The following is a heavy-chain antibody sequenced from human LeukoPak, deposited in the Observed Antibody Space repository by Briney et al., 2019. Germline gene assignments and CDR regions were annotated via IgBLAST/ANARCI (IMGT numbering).Heavy chain of an antibody. D-gene: IGHD3-9*01. CDR3: ARGPPILTGYYSNFDY. CDR2: MNPNSGNT. Sequence: ASVKVSCKASGYTFTSYDINWVRQATGQGLEWMGWMNPNSGNTGYAQKFQGRVTMTRNTSISTAYMELSSLRSEDTAVYYCARGPPILTGYYSNFDYWGQGTLVTVSS. V-gene: IGHV1-8*02. CDR1: GYTFTSYD. J-gene: IGHJ4*02.